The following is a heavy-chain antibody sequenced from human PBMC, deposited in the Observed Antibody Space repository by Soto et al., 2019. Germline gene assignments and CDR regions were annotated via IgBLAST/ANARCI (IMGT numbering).Heavy chain of an antibody. CDR1: GFTFSNYA. CDR2: ITGSAGGT. Sequence: LRLSCAASGFTFSNYAMSWVRQAPGKGLEWVSTITGSAGGTYYADSMKGRFTIPRDNSKSTLYLQMYSLRVEDTDVYYCARESEYWGQGTLVSVSS. CDR3: ARESEY. J-gene: IGHJ4*02. V-gene: IGHV3-23*01.